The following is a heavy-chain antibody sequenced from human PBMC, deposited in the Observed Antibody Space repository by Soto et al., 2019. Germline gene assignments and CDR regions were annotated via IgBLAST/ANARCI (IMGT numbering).Heavy chain of an antibody. CDR3: ARAKSSEDAFDF. J-gene: IGHJ3*01. CDR2: MNPNSGST. V-gene: IGHV1-8*02. Sequence: ASVKVSCKASGYTFTSYDINWVRQATGQGLEWMGWMNPNSGSTGYAQKFQGRVTMTRNTSISTAYMELSSLRSEDTAVYYCARAKSSEDAFDFWGQGTMVTVS. D-gene: IGHD3-10*01. CDR1: GYTFTSYD.